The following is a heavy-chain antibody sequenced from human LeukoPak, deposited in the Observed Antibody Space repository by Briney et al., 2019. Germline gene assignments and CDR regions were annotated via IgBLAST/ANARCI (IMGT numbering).Heavy chain of an antibody. D-gene: IGHD6-19*01. CDR3: ARETYSSGTFDY. V-gene: IGHV4-59*01. CDR2: MYYSGSA. J-gene: IGHJ4*02. CDR1: GGSIRNYY. Sequence: SETLSLTCTVSGGSIRNYYWSWIRQPPGKGLEWIGYMYYSGSANYNPSLQSRVTISVDTSKNQFSLNLSSVTAADTAAYYCARETYSSGTFDYWGQGTLVTVSS.